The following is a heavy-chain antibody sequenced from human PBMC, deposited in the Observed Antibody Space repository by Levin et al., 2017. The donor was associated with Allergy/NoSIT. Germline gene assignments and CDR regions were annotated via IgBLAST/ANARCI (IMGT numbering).Heavy chain of an antibody. CDR3: VRSAHVTVIPAAIFAFDP. D-gene: IGHD2-2*01. V-gene: IGHV4-59*08. CDR2: IHYTGYT. J-gene: IGHJ5*02. CDR1: GGSISSYY. Sequence: SETLSLTCTVSGGSISSYYWSWIRQSPGKRPEWIGYIHYTGYTNYSPSLKSRVTISLDTSKNQFSLKLTSVTAADTAVYSCVRSAHVTVIPAAIFAFDPWGQGILVTVSS.